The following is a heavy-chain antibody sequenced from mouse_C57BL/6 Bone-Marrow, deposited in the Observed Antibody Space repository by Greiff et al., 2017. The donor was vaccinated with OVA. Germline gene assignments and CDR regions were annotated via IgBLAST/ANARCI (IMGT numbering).Heavy chain of an antibody. D-gene: IGHD2-3*01. Sequence: VQLKESGPELVKPGASVKISCKASGYTFTDYYINWVKQRPGQGLEWIGWIFPGSGSTYYNEKFKGKATLTVDKSSSTAYMLLSSLTSEDSAVYFCARDDGYSYYFDYWGQGTTLTVSS. CDR2: IFPGSGST. J-gene: IGHJ2*01. CDR1: GYTFTDYY. V-gene: IGHV1-75*01. CDR3: ARDDGYSYYFDY.